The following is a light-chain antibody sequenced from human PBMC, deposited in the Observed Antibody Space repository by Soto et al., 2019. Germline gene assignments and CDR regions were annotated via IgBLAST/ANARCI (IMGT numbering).Light chain of an antibody. J-gene: IGKJ5*01. CDR2: GAS. Sequence: ELVMTQSPAPLSVSPGEIATPSYRASQSVSRYLAWYQQKPGQAPRLLIYGASSRATGIPDRFSGSGSGTDFTLTISRLEPEDFAVYYCQQNNNGPPIPFGQGTRLEIK. V-gene: IGKV3D-15*01. CDR3: QQNNNGPPIP. CDR1: QSVSRY.